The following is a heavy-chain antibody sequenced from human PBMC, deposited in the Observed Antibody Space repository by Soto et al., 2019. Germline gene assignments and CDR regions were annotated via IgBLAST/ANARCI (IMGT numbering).Heavy chain of an antibody. CDR2: ISYDGSNK. Sequence: QVQLVESGGGVVQPGRSLRLSCAASGFTFSSYAMHWVRQAPGKGLEWVAVISYDGSNKYYADSVKGRFTISRDNSKNTLYLQMNSLRAEDTAVYYCARGVSSGYYYGFPNFDYWGQGTLVTVSS. V-gene: IGHV3-30-3*01. CDR1: GFTFSSYA. CDR3: ARGVSSGYYYGFPNFDY. J-gene: IGHJ4*02. D-gene: IGHD3-22*01.